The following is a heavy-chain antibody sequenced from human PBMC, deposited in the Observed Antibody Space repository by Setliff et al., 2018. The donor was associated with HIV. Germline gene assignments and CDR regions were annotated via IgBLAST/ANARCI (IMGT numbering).Heavy chain of an antibody. J-gene: IGHJ6*03. Sequence: SETLSLTCTVSGGSVSSYHWTWIRQPPGKGLEWIGYLYYSGSTYYNPSLKSRVTISIDTSKKQLSLKLNSVTAADTAVYYCARAMGANWSYYYYYIDVWGKGTTVTVSS. V-gene: IGHV4-59*02. CDR1: GGSVSSYH. CDR3: ARAMGANWSYYYYYIDV. D-gene: IGHD1-26*01. CDR2: LYYSGST.